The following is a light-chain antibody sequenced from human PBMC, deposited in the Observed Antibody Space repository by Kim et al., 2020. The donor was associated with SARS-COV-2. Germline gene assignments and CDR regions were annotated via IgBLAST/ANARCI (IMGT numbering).Light chain of an antibody. CDR2: SAS. Sequence: DIQMTQSPSSVSASVGDTVTITCRASQGIASWLAWYQQKPGKAPKLLIHSASRLHSGVPSRFSGSGSGTDFSLIIYNLQPEDFATYYCQQANSFPFAFGGGTKVDIK. V-gene: IGKV1-12*02. CDR3: QQANSFPFA. CDR1: QGIASW. J-gene: IGKJ4*01.